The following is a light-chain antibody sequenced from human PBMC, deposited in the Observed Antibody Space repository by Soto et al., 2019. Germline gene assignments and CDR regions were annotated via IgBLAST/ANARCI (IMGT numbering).Light chain of an antibody. V-gene: IGLV2-8*01. Sequence: SALTPPPSASGSLGQSVTISCTGTSSDVGAYNYVSWYQQHPGKAPKLMIYEVTRRPSGVPDRFSGSKSGNTASLNVSGLQAEDEADYYCCSYADNNDYVFGTGTKV. CDR1: SSDVGAYNY. J-gene: IGLJ1*01. CDR2: EVT. CDR3: CSYADNNDYV.